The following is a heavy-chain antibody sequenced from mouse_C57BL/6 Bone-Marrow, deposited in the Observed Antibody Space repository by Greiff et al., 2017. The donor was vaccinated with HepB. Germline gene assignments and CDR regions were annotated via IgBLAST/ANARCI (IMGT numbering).Heavy chain of an antibody. V-gene: IGHV3-6*01. CDR2: ISYDGSN. CDR1: GYSITSGYY. J-gene: IGHJ2*01. CDR3: ASTTVVNFDY. D-gene: IGHD1-1*01. Sequence: DVKLVESGPGLVKPSQSLSLTCSVTGYSITSGYYWNWIRQFPGNKLEWMGYISYDGSNNYNPSLKNRISITRDTSKNQFFLKLNSVTTEDTATYYCASTTVVNFDYWGQGTTLTVSS.